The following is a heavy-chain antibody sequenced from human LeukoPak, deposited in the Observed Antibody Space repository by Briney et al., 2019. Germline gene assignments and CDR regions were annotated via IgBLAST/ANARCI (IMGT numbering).Heavy chain of an antibody. D-gene: IGHD2-2*01. CDR3: ARPYCSSTSCYSPPDY. Sequence: GGSLRLSCAASGFTFSSYWMSWVRQAPGKGLEWVANIKQDGSEKYYVDSVKGRFTISRDNAKNSLYLQMSSLRAEDTAVYYCARPYCSSTSCYSPPDYWGRGTLVTVSS. J-gene: IGHJ4*02. V-gene: IGHV3-7*01. CDR1: GFTFSSYW. CDR2: IKQDGSEK.